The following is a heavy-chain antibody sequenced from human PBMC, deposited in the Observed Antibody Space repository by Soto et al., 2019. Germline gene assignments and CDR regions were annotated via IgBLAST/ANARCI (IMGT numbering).Heavy chain of an antibody. CDR3: ARRGFRYYDSSGYYPS. CDR1: GGSISSYY. J-gene: IGHJ5*02. Sequence: SETLSLTCTVSGGSISSYYWIWIRQPPGKGLEWIGYIYYSGSTNYNPSLKSRVTISVDTSKNQFSLKLSSVTAADTAVYYCARRGFRYYDSSGYYPSWGQGTPVTVSS. V-gene: IGHV4-59*08. CDR2: IYYSGST. D-gene: IGHD3-22*01.